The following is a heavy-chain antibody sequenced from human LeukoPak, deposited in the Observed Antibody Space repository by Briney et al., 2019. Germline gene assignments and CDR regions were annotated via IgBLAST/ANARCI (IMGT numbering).Heavy chain of an antibody. CDR2: INHSGST. CDR3: ARGRTIFGVVTLNWFDP. J-gene: IGHJ5*02. D-gene: IGHD3-3*01. V-gene: IGHV4-34*01. Sequence: PSETLSLTCAVYGGSFSGYYWSWIRQPPGKGLEWIGEINHSGSTNYNPSLKSRVTISVDTSKNQFSLKLSPVTAADTAVYYCARGRTIFGVVTLNWFDPWGQGTLVTVSS. CDR1: GGSFSGYY.